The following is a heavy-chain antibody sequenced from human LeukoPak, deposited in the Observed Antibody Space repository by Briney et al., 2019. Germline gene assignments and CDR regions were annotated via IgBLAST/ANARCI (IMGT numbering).Heavy chain of an antibody. CDR2: IYYSGST. V-gene: IGHV4-39*01. J-gene: IGHJ5*02. CDR3: ARRGLQNWFDP. Sequence: PSETLSLTGTVSGDSISSSTYYWDWIRQPPGKGLEWIGSIYYSGSTYYNPSLKSRVTISVDTSKNQFSLKLSSVTAADTAVYFCARRGLQNWFDPWGQGTLVTVSS. CDR1: GDSISSSTYY. D-gene: IGHD5-24*01.